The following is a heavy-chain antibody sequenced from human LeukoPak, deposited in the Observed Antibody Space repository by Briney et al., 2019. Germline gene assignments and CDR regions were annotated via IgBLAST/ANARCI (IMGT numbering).Heavy chain of an antibody. V-gene: IGHV4-31*03. CDR3: ARGPGYSTYDY. CDR2: IYYSGST. CDR1: GGSICIVGYY. Sequence: SETLSLTCTVSGGSICIVGYYCSWIRQHPGKGLEWLGYIYYSGSTYYHPSLKSRVTISVDTSKNQCSLKLSSVTAAATAVYYCARGPGYSTYDYWGQGTLVTVSS. J-gene: IGHJ4*02. D-gene: IGHD1-26*01.